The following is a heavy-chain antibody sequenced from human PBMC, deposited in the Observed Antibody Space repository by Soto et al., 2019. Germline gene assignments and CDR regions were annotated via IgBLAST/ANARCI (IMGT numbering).Heavy chain of an antibody. Sequence: QVQLVQSGAEVKKPGSSVKVSCKASGGTFSSYAISWVRQAPGQGLEWMGGIIPIFGTANYAQKFQGRVTITADKSTSTAYMELSSLRSEDTVVYDCARGGYSGYALGMDVWGQGTTVTVSS. CDR3: ARGGYSGYALGMDV. CDR2: IIPIFGTA. J-gene: IGHJ6*02. V-gene: IGHV1-69*06. CDR1: GGTFSSYA. D-gene: IGHD5-12*01.